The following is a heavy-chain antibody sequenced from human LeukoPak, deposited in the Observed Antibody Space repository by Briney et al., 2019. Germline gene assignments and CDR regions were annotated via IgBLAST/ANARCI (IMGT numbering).Heavy chain of an antibody. CDR3: ARLTGYDWESSFDY. CDR2: IYTSGST. Sequence: PSETLSLTCAVYGGSFSGYYWSWIRQPAGKGLEWIGRIYTSGSTNYNPSLKSRVTISVDTSKNQFSLKLSSVTAADTAVYFCARLTGYDWESSFDYWGQGTLVTVSS. D-gene: IGHD5-12*01. CDR1: GGSFSGYY. J-gene: IGHJ4*02. V-gene: IGHV4-59*10.